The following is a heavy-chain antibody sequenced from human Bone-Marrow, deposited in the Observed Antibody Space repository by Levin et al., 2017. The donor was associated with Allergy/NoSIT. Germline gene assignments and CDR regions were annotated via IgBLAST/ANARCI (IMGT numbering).Heavy chain of an antibody. CDR1: GFNFTDAW. D-gene: IGHD2-15*01. Sequence: GGSLRLSCAASGFNFTDAWMSWVRQAPGKGLEWVGRIKSRNDGGTTDYAAPVKGRFIIPKDVSKNTLYLQMKSLKTQDTAVYYCSTEGGHCSGGSCYLLPFYYGMDVWGQGTTVTVSS. J-gene: IGHJ6*02. V-gene: IGHV3-15*01. CDR2: IKSRNDGGTT. CDR3: STEGGHCSGGSCYLLPFYYGMDV.